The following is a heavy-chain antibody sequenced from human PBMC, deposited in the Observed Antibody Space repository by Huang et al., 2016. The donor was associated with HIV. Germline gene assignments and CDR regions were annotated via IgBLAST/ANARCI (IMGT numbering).Heavy chain of an antibody. J-gene: IGHJ2*01. CDR1: GGSFSGYY. CDR2: INHGGRT. D-gene: IGHD3-3*01. CDR3: ASKHYDFWSGYYPPSYFDL. V-gene: IGHV4-34*02. Sequence: QVQLQQWGAGLLKPSETLSLTCAVYGGSFSGYYWPWIRQPPGKGLEWIGEINHGGRTNCNPADKSGVTITVDTYKNQFSLRLNAVAAADTAVYYCASKHYDFWSGYYPPSYFDLWGRGTLVSVSS.